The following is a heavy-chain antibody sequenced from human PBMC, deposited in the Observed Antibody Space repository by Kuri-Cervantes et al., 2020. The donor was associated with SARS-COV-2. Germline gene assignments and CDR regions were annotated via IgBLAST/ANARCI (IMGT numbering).Heavy chain of an antibody. CDR1: GYTFTSYA. Sequence: ASVKVSCKASGYTFTSYAMHWVRQAPGQRLEWMGWINAGNGNTKYSQKFQGRVTITRDTSASTAYMELSSLRSEDTAVYYCARVSFTVTTGGGGFDYWGQGTLVTVSS. J-gene: IGHJ4*02. CDR2: INAGNGNT. CDR3: ARVSFTVTTGGGGFDY. V-gene: IGHV1-3*01. D-gene: IGHD4-17*01.